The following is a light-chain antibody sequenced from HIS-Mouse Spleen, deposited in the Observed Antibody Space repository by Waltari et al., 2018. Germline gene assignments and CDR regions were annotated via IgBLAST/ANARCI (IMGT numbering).Light chain of an antibody. J-gene: IGKJ1*01. Sequence: EIVLTKSPATLSLSPGERATLSCRASKSVSSYLAWYHQKPGQAPRLIIYDASNRATGIPARFSGSGSGTDFTLTISSLEPEDFAFYYCQQRSNWPSWTFGQGTKVEIK. CDR3: QQRSNWPSWT. CDR1: KSVSSY. CDR2: DAS. V-gene: IGKV3-11*01.